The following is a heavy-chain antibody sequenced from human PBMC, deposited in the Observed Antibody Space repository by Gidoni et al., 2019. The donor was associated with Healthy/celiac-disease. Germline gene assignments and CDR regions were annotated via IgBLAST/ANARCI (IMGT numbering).Heavy chain of an antibody. J-gene: IGHJ4*02. CDR1: GFTFSSYW. Sequence: EVQLVESGGGLVQPGGSLRLSCAASGFTFSSYWMSWVRQAPGKGLEWVANIKQDGSEKYYVDSVKGRFTISRDNAKNSLYLQMNSLRAEDTAVYYCAKGASSGWYGDWDNFDYWGQGTLVTVSS. D-gene: IGHD6-19*01. CDR2: IKQDGSEK. CDR3: AKGASSGWYGDWDNFDY. V-gene: IGHV3-7*05.